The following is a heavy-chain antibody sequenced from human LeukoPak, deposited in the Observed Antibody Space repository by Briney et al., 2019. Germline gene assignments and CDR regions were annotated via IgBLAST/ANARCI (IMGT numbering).Heavy chain of an antibody. J-gene: IGHJ5*02. V-gene: IGHV4-59*01. CDR3: ARAVGSTRGNWFDP. CDR2: IYYSGST. Sequence: SETLSLTCTVSGGSISSYHWSWIRQPPGKGLEWIGYIYYSGSTNYNPSLKSRVTISVDTSKNQFSLKLSSVTAADTAVYYCARAVGSTRGNWFDPWGQGTLVTVSS. CDR1: GGSISSYH. D-gene: IGHD2-2*01.